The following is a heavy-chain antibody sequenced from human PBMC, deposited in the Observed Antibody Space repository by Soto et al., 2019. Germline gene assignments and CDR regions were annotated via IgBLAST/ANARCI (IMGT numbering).Heavy chain of an antibody. CDR1: GFTFSSYA. D-gene: IGHD1-26*01. Sequence: EVQLLESGGGLVQPGGSLRLSCAASGFTFSSYAMSWVRQAPGKGLEWVSAISGSGGSTYYADSVKGRFTISRDSSKNTVYLQVNSLRAEDTAVYYCAKGVGTSGKYYCDYWGQGTLVTVSS. CDR2: ISGSGGST. J-gene: IGHJ4*02. CDR3: AKGVGTSGKYYCDY. V-gene: IGHV3-23*01.